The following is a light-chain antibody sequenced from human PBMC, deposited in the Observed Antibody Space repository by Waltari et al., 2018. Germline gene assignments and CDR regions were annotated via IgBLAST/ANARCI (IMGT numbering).Light chain of an antibody. J-gene: IGKJ1*01. CDR1: QSVSRT. Sequence: EIVLTQTPGTLSLSPGERATLSCRASQSVSRTLAWYPQKPGQAPRLLIYDASIRATGIPDRFSGSWSGTDFSLTISRLEPEDLAVYYCQKYGTRPATFGQGTKLEIK. V-gene: IGKV3-20*01. CDR2: DAS. CDR3: QKYGTRPAT.